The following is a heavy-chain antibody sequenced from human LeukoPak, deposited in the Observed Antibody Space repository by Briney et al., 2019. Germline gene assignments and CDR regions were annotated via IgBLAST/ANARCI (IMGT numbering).Heavy chain of an antibody. V-gene: IGHV4-34*01. CDR1: GGSFSGYY. D-gene: IGHD2-15*01. J-gene: IGHJ4*02. CDR3: ARQICSGGSCYKNKYYFDY. CDR2: INHSGST. Sequence: PSETLSLTCAVYGGSFSGYYWSWIRQPPGKGLEWIGEINHSGSTNYNPSLKSRVTISVDTSKNQFSLKLSSMTAADTAVYYCARQICSGGSCYKNKYYFDYWGQGTLVTVSS.